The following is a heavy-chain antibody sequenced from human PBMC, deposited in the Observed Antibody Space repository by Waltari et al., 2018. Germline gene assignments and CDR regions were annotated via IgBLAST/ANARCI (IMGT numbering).Heavy chain of an antibody. CDR2: FYHSGST. V-gene: IGHV4-38-2*01. J-gene: IGHJ4*02. D-gene: IGHD1-1*01. Sequence: QVQLQESGPGLVKPSETLSLTCAVSGYSLSSGYYWGWLRQPPGKGLEWIGSFYHSGSTYHNPSLKSRVTISVDTSTNQFSLKLSSVTAADTAVYYCARVRLAGTTGGYFDCWGQGTLVTVSS. CDR1: GYSLSSGYY. CDR3: ARVRLAGTTGGYFDC.